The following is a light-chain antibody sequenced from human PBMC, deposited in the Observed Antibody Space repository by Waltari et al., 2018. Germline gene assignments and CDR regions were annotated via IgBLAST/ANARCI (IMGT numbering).Light chain of an antibody. CDR1: KLGDKY. J-gene: IGLJ2*01. Sequence: SYELTQPPSVSVSPGQTASITCSGDKLGDKYACWYQQKPGQSPVLVIYQDRKRPSGIPERFPGSNSGNTATLTISGTQAMDEADYYCQAWDSSTASVVFGGGTKLTVL. CDR3: QAWDSSTASVV. V-gene: IGLV3-1*01. CDR2: QDR.